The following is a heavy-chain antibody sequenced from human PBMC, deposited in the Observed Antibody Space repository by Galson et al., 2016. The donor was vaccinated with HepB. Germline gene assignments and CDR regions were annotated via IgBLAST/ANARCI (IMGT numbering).Heavy chain of an antibody. V-gene: IGHV3-7*01. CDR2: INGDGSEE. CDR3: ARYGLTAAFDS. J-gene: IGHJ4*02. CDR1: GSTFSRYW. D-gene: IGHD1-20*01. Sequence: SLRLSCAASGSTFSRYWMSWVRQAPGKGLEWVANINGDGSEEYYVDAVKGRFTISRDNAKNSLSLQMDSLRGEDTAVYYCARYGLTAAFDSWGQGTLVTVSS.